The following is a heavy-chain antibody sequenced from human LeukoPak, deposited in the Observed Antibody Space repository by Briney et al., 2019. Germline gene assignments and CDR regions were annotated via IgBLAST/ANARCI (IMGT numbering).Heavy chain of an antibody. J-gene: IGHJ4*02. CDR2: MNPNSGNT. Sequence: ASVKVSCKASGYTFTSYDINWVRQATGQGLEWMGWMNPNSGNTGYAQKFQGRVTITRNTSISTAYMELSSLRSEDTAVYYCARVKTGTSHFDYWGQGTLVTVSS. CDR3: ARVKTGTSHFDY. V-gene: IGHV1-8*03. CDR1: GYTFTSYD. D-gene: IGHD1-1*01.